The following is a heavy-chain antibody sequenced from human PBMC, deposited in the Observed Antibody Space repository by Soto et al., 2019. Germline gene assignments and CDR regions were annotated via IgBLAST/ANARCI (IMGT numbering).Heavy chain of an antibody. CDR1: GDTFSSYA. Sequence: QVQLVQSGAEVKKPGSSVKVSCKASGDTFSSYAITWVRQAPGQGLEWMGGIIPMFGTANYAQKFKGRVTITAGESTSTVYVELGSLRSEDTAVYYCARVGPAHYYDSSGYYSPLDYWGQGTLVTVSS. J-gene: IGHJ4*02. CDR2: IIPMFGTA. V-gene: IGHV1-69*01. D-gene: IGHD3-22*01. CDR3: ARVGPAHYYDSSGYYSPLDY.